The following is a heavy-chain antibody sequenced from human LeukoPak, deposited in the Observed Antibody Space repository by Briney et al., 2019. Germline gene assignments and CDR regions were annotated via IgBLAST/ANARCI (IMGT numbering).Heavy chain of an antibody. CDR1: GFTFSSYS. CDR3: AKLNLVVAAFDY. CDR2: ISSTSSTI. J-gene: IGHJ4*02. V-gene: IGHV3-48*04. D-gene: IGHD2-15*01. Sequence: PGGSLRLSCAASGFTFSSYSMNWVRQAPGKGLEWVSYISSTSSTIDYADSVKGRFTISRDNAKNSLFLQMNSLRVDDTAVYYCAKLNLVVAAFDYWGQGTLVTVSS.